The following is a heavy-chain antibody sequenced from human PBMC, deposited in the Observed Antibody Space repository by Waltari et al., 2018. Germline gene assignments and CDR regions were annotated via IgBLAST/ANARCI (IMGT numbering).Heavy chain of an antibody. Sequence: VQLVQSGAAVKKRGESLKISCTGSGYSFTSYWICWVRQMPGKGLEWMGIIYPGDSDTSYGPAFQGQVTISADKSISTAYLQWSSLKASDTARYYCARHNRQHFDYWGQGTLVTVSS. CDR2: IYPGDSDT. J-gene: IGHJ4*02. CDR1: GYSFTSYW. V-gene: IGHV5-51*01. D-gene: IGHD6-13*01. CDR3: ARHNRQHFDY.